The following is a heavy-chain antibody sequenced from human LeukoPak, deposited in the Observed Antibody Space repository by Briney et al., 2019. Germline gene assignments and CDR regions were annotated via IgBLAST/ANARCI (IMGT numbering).Heavy chain of an antibody. V-gene: IGHV3-48*01. CDR3: ARNFDI. J-gene: IGHJ3*02. Sequence: PGGSLRLSCAASGFTFSTYTMNWVRQAPGKGLEGVSYISIDSSTIYYADSVKGRSTISRDNAKNSLYVQMNSLRAEATAVYYCARNFDIWGQGTMVTVSS. CDR1: GFTFSTYT. CDR2: ISIDSSTI.